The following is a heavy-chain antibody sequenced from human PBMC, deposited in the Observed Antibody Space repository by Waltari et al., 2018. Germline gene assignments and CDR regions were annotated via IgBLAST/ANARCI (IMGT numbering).Heavy chain of an antibody. CDR2: IWYDGSNK. CDR1: GFTFSSYG. D-gene: IGHD2-2*02. CDR3: ASDRARYCSSTSCYNGIN. V-gene: IGHV3-33*01. J-gene: IGHJ4*02. Sequence: QVQLVESGGGVVQPGRSLRLSCAASGFTFSSYGMHWVRQAPGKGLEWVAVIWYDGSNKYYADSVKGRFTISRDNSKNTLYLQMNSLRAEDTAVYYCASDRARYCSSTSCYNGINWGQGTLVTVSS.